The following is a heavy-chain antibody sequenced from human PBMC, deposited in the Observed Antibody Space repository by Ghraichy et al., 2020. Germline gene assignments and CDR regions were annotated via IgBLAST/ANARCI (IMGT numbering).Heavy chain of an antibody. J-gene: IGHJ6*02. CDR1: GGSISSSSYY. CDR2: IYYSGST. V-gene: IGHV4-39*01. D-gene: IGHD5-24*01. Sequence: SETLSLTCTVSGGSISSSSYYWGWIRQPPGKGLEWIGSIYYSGSTYYNPSLKSRVTISVDTSKNQFSLKLSSVTAADTAVYYCARHYNVKQRWLQLTGYYYYGMDVWGQGTTVTVSS. CDR3: ARHYNVKQRWLQLTGYYYYGMDV.